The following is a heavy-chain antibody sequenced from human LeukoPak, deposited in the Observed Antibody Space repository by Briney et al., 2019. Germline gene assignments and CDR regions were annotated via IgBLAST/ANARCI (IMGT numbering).Heavy chain of an antibody. D-gene: IGHD2-15*01. CDR3: ARGGGLDY. CDR2: ISGSSSTI. V-gene: IGHV3-48*01. J-gene: IGHJ4*02. CDR1: GFTFDDYG. Sequence: GGSLRLSCAASGFTFDDYGMSWVRQAPGKGLEWVSSISGSSSTIYYADSVKGRFTISRDNAKNSLYLQMNSLRAEDTAVYYCARGGGLDYWGQGTLVTVSS.